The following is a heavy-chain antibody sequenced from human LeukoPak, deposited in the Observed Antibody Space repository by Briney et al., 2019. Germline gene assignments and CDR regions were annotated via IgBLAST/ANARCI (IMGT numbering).Heavy chain of an antibody. V-gene: IGHV4-39*01. J-gene: IGHJ6*03. CDR1: GGSINSRSYY. CDR3: ARRATTVTTGYYYYYMDV. CDR2: VYYGGTT. Sequence: ASETLSLTCTVSGGSINSRSYYWGWIRQPPGKGLEWIGSVYYGGTTYYNPSLKSRVTISEDTSKSQFSLKLSSVTAADTAVYYCARRATTVTTGYYYYYMDVWGKGTTVTVSS. D-gene: IGHD4-17*01.